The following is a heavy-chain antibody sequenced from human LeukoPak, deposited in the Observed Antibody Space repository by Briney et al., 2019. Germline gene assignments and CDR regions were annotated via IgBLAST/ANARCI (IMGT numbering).Heavy chain of an antibody. CDR2: IYYSGST. J-gene: IGHJ3*01. CDR1: GGSISSYY. V-gene: IGHV4-59*08. CDR3: ARRWAGAFDF. D-gene: IGHD1-26*01. Sequence: SETLSLTCTVSGGSISSYYWSWIRQPPGKGLEWVAYIYYSGSTNYNPSLKSRVTISVDTSKNQFSLNLSSVTAADTAVYYCARRWAGAFDFWGQGTMVTVSS.